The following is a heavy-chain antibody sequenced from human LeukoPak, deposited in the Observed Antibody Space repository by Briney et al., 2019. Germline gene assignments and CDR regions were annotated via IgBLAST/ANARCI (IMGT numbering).Heavy chain of an antibody. J-gene: IGHJ4*02. CDR1: GGSFSGYY. Sequence: SETLSLTCAVYGGSFSGYYWSWVRQPPGKGLEGIGEINHSGSTNYNPSLKSLVTISVDTSKNQFSLKLSSVTAADTAVYYCARGTMEAPFDYWGQGTLVTVSS. CDR2: INHSGST. V-gene: IGHV4-34*01. D-gene: IGHD4/OR15-4a*01. CDR3: ARGTMEAPFDY.